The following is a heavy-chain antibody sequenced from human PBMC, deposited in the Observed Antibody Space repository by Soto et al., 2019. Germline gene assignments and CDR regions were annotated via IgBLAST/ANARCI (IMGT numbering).Heavy chain of an antibody. V-gene: IGHV3-73*01. Sequence: LRLSRAASGFTFSVYAMHWVRQASGKGLEWVGRIRSKANSYATAYAASVKGRFTISRDDSKNTAYLQMNSPKTEDTAVYYCTRISVTPKTIDYWGHVSLFTVSS. D-gene: IGHD4-4*01. J-gene: IGHJ4*01. CDR1: GFTFSVYA. CDR2: IRSKANSYAT. CDR3: TRISVTPKTIDY.